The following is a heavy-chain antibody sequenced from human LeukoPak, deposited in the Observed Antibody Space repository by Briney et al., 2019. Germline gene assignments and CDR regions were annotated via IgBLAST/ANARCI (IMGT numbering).Heavy chain of an antibody. Sequence: GGSLRLSCAASGFTFDDYTMHWVRQAPGKGLEWVSLIRWDGGSTYYADSVKGRFTISRDNAKNSLYLQMNSLRAEDTAVYYCARLSYDSSGSWGAFDIWGQGTMVTVSS. V-gene: IGHV3-43*01. CDR3: ARLSYDSSGSWGAFDI. CDR1: GFTFDDYT. CDR2: IRWDGGST. J-gene: IGHJ3*02. D-gene: IGHD3-22*01.